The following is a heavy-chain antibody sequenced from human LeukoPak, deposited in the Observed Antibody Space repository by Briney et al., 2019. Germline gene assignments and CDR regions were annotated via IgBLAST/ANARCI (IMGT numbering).Heavy chain of an antibody. CDR1: GYSISSGYY. Sequence: SETLSLTCTVSGYSISSGYYWGWIRQTPGKGLEWIGSIHHSGSTDYNPSLKSRVTISLDTSKNQFSLKRSSVTAADTAVYYCARGFRGPNFDYWGQGTLVTVSS. CDR3: ARGFRGPNFDY. V-gene: IGHV4-38-2*02. J-gene: IGHJ4*02. D-gene: IGHD3-10*01. CDR2: IHHSGST.